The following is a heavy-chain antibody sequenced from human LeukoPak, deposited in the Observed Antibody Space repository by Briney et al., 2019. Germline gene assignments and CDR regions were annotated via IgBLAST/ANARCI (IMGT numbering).Heavy chain of an antibody. Sequence: GASVKVSCKASGYTFTSYDINWVRQATGQGLEWMGWMNPNSGNTGYAQKFQGRVTMTRNTSISTAYMELSSLRSEDTAVYYCARVSLGYCSSGSCYSDWFDPWGQGTLVTVSS. CDR1: GYTFTSYD. J-gene: IGHJ5*02. D-gene: IGHD2-15*01. CDR3: ARVSLGYCSSGSCYSDWFDP. V-gene: IGHV1-8*01. CDR2: MNPNSGNT.